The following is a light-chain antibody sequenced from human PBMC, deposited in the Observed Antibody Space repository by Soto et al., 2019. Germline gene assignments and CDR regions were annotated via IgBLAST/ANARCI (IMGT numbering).Light chain of an antibody. J-gene: IGKJ5*01. Sequence: DIQMTQSPSTLSASVGDRVTITCRASQSISSWLAWYQQKPGKAPKLLIYDASSLESGVPSRFSGSGSGTEFTLTVSSLQPEDFATYYCLHHNTYPITFGQGTRLEIK. CDR1: QSISSW. CDR2: DAS. V-gene: IGKV1-5*01. CDR3: LHHNTYPIT.